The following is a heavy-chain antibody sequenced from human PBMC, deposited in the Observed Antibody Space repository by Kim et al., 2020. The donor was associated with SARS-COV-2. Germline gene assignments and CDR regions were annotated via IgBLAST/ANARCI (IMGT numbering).Heavy chain of an antibody. V-gene: IGHV3-33*01. J-gene: IGHJ6*02. CDR2: IWYDGSNK. CDR1: GFTFSSYG. D-gene: IGHD6-13*01. CDR3: ARDQVVVAAAGVSDYYYYYGMDV. Sequence: GGSLRLSCAASGFTFSSYGMHWVRQAPGKGLEWVAVIWYDGSNKYYADSVKGRFTISRDDSKNTLYLQMNSLRAEDTAVYYCARDQVVVAAAGVSDYYYYYGMDVWGQGTTVTVSS.